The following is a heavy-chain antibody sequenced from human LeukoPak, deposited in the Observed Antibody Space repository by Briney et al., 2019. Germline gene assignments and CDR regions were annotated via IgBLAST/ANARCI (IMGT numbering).Heavy chain of an antibody. Sequence: PSETLSLTCTVSGGSISSYYWSWIRQPPGKGLEWIGYIYYSGSTNYNPSLKSRVTISVDTSKNQFSLKLSSVTAADTAVYYCARERGYSGYDPIDYWGQGTLVTVSS. V-gene: IGHV4-59*12. D-gene: IGHD5-12*01. CDR3: ARERGYSGYDPIDY. CDR2: IYYSGST. CDR1: GGSISSYY. J-gene: IGHJ4*02.